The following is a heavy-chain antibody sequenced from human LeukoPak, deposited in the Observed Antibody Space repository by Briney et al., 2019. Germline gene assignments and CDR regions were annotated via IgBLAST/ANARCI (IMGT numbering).Heavy chain of an antibody. CDR2: ISSDWSSR. Sequence: GRSLRLSCAASGFTFSNYWMHWVRQAPGKGLVWVSRISSDWSSRNYAGSVKGRFTISRDNAKNTLYLQMSSLRAEDTAVYYCASASSHRIAAGGDYWGQGTLVTVSS. CDR3: ASASSHRIAAGGDY. D-gene: IGHD2-15*01. V-gene: IGHV3-74*01. J-gene: IGHJ4*02. CDR1: GFTFSNYW.